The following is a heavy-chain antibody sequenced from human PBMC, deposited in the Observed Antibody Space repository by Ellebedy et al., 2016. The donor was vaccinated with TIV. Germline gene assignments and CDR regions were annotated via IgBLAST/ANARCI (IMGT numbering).Heavy chain of an antibody. CDR3: AKDQNYNVAGTPFDY. D-gene: IGHD6-19*01. V-gene: IGHV3-30*18. Sequence: GESLKISCAASGFPFSSFWMSWVRQAPGKGLEWVAVVSSDGSNEFYGDSVKGRFTISRDNSDNTLYLQMNSLRPEDSAVYYCAKDQNYNVAGTPFDYWGQGTLVTVSS. CDR2: VSSDGSNE. J-gene: IGHJ4*02. CDR1: GFPFSSFW.